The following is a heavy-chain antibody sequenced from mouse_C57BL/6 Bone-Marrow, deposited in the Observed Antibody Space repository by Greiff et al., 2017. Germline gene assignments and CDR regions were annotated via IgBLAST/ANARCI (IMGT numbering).Heavy chain of an antibody. V-gene: IGHV5-4*01. CDR2: ISDGGSYT. D-gene: IGHD1-1*01. J-gene: IGHJ2*01. CDR1: GFTFSSYA. Sequence: EVKVVESGGGLVKPGGSLKLSCAASGFTFSSYAMSWVSQTPEKRLEWVATISDGGSYTYYPDNVKGRFTLSRDTAKNNLYLQISQLKSEDTAVYYCARDAYYYGSSLYFDYWGQGTTLTVSA. CDR3: ARDAYYYGSSLYFDY.